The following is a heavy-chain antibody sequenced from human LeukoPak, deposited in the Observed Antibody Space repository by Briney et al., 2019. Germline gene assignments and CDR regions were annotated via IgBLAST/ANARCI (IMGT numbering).Heavy chain of an antibody. CDR1: GYTFTCYY. CDR2: INPNSGGT. J-gene: IGHJ4*02. CDR3: ARIIQTPIRGYCSSTSCYHFDY. Sequence: ASVKVSCKASGYTFTCYYKHWVRQAPGQGLEWMGWINPNSGGTNYAQKFQGRVTMTRDTSISTAYMELSRLRSDDTAVYYCARIIQTPIRGYCSSTSCYHFDYWGQGTLVTVSS. D-gene: IGHD2-2*01. V-gene: IGHV1-2*02.